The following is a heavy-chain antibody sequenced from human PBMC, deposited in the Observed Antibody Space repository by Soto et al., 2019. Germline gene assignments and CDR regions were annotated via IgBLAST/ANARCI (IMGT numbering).Heavy chain of an antibody. CDR3: ARQHRAGNTTWFDS. Sequence: GEFLKTPWRGPGYSFTNYWIGWVRQGPGKGLEGMWIVYPGNSETRYSPSFQGLVTMSADKSISTAYLLCRSLKASDTAIYYCARQHRAGNTTWFDSWGQGTLVTVSS. CDR1: GYSFTNYW. V-gene: IGHV5-51*01. CDR2: VYPGNSET. J-gene: IGHJ5*01. D-gene: IGHD6-19*01.